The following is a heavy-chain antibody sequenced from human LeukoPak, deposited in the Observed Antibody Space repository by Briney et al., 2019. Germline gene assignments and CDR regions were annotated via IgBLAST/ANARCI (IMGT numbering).Heavy chain of an antibody. J-gene: IGHJ4*02. CDR1: GGSISSYY. Sequence: KSSETLSLTCTVSGGSISSYYWSWLRQTPGKGLEWVGYMYYSGSTDYNPSLKSRVTISVDTSKNQFSLKLSSVTAADTAVYYCARGFPHGGYVWPIDYWGQGTLVTVSS. D-gene: IGHD3-16*01. CDR2: MYYSGST. CDR3: ARGFPHGGYVWPIDY. V-gene: IGHV4-59*01.